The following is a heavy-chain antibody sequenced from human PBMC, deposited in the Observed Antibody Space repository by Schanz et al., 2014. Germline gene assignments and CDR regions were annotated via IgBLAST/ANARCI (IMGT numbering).Heavy chain of an antibody. CDR3: ASGVHVSSLQKGLQF. D-gene: IGHD3-10*01. J-gene: IGHJ1*01. Sequence: EVLLVESGGGLVKPGGSLRLSCEASGFTFITYTMNWVRQVPGKGLEWLSYIATSSSTRHYADSVKGRVTISRDNAKNSVSLQMRRLRVEDTAVYYCASGVHVSSLQKGLQFWGRGTLXIVSS. V-gene: IGHV3-21*02. CDR2: IATSSSTR. CDR1: GFTFITYT.